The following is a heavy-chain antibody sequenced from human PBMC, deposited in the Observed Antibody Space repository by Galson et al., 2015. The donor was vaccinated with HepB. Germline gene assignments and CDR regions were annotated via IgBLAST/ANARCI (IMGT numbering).Heavy chain of an antibody. CDR2: ISSSSSYT. J-gene: IGHJ4*02. V-gene: IGHV3-11*06. CDR1: GFTFSDYY. D-gene: IGHD6-13*01. CDR3: ARVAGSSWYGDY. Sequence: SLRLSCAASGFTFSDYYMSWIRQAPGKGLEWVSYISSSSSYTNYADSVKGRFTISRDNAKNSLYLQMNSLRAEDTAVYYCARVAGSSWYGDYWGQGTLVTVSS.